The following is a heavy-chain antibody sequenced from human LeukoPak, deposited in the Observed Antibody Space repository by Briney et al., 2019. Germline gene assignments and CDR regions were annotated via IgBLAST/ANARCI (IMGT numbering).Heavy chain of an antibody. CDR3: AKWIPIFGVVTRYYGMDV. V-gene: IGHV3-23*01. D-gene: IGHD3-3*02. CDR1: GCTFSSYA. J-gene: IGHJ6*02. Sequence: PGGSLRLSCAASGCTFSSYAMSWVRQAPGKGLEWVSAISGSGGSTYYADSVKGRFTISRDNSKNTLYLQMNSLRAEDTAVYYCAKWIPIFGVVTRYYGMDVWGQGTTVTVSS. CDR2: ISGSGGST.